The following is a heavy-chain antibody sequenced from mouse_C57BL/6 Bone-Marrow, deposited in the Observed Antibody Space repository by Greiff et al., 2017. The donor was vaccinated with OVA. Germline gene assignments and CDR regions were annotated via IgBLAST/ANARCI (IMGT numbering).Heavy chain of an antibody. V-gene: IGHV1-15*01. CDR2: IDPETGGT. CDR1: GYTFTDYE. CDR3: TRGYSNYYAMDY. Sequence: QVHVKQSGAELVRPGASVTLSCKASGYTFTDYEMHWVKQTPVHGLEWIGAIDPETGGTAYNQKFKGKAILTAEQSSSTAYMELRSLTSEDSAVYYCTRGYSNYYAMDYWGQGTSVTVSS. D-gene: IGHD2-5*01. J-gene: IGHJ4*01.